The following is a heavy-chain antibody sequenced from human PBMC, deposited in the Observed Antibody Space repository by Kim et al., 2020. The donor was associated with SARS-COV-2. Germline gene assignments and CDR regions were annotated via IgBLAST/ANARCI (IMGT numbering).Heavy chain of an antibody. J-gene: IGHJ6*02. Sequence: SVKVSCKASGGTFSSYAISWVRQAPGQGLEWMGGIIPIFGTANYAQKFQGRVTITADESTSTAYMELSSLRSEDTAVYYCARDPNPTLVVSGGGMDVWGQGTTVTVSS. CDR1: GGTFSSYA. CDR2: IIPIFGTA. D-gene: IGHD3-16*01. V-gene: IGHV1-69*13. CDR3: ARDPNPTLVVSGGGMDV.